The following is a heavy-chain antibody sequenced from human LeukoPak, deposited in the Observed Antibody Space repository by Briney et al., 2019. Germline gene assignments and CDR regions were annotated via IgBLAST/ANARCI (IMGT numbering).Heavy chain of an antibody. CDR2: ISTDGSST. CDR3: ARGYSSSHDY. CDR1: GFAFSNYW. V-gene: IGHV3-74*01. J-gene: IGHJ4*02. D-gene: IGHD6-13*01. Sequence: GGSLRLSCAASGFAFSNYWMHWVRQAPGKGLVWISRISTDGSSTNYADSVKGRFTISRDSAKNTLYLQMNSLRAEDTAVYYCARGYSSSHDYWGQGTLVTVSS.